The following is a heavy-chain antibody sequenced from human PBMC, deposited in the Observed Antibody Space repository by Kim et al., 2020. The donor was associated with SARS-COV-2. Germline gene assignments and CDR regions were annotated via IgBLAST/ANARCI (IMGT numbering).Heavy chain of an antibody. CDR1: GFTFSSYS. D-gene: IGHD3-10*01. CDR2: ISSSSSTI. Sequence: GGSLRLFCAASGFTFSSYSMNWVRQAPGKGLEWVSYISSSSSTIYYADSVKGRFTISRDNAKNSLYLQMNSLRAEDTAVYYCAGFRITMVRGVIIPPYYYYGMDVWGQGTTVTVSS. J-gene: IGHJ6*02. CDR3: AGFRITMVRGVIIPPYYYYGMDV. V-gene: IGHV3-48*04.